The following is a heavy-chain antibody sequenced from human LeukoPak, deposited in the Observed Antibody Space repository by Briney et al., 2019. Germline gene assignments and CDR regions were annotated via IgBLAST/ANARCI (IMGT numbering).Heavy chain of an antibody. D-gene: IGHD5-24*01. Sequence: SGGSLRLACAASGFTVSSNYMSWVRQPPGKGLEWVSVIYSGGSTYYAHSVKGRFTISRDHSKNPPYLQMNHLRAEDTAVYYCARGDGYNSPRGPYFHHWGQGTLVSVPS. J-gene: IGHJ4*02. CDR2: IYSGGST. CDR1: GFTVSSNY. CDR3: ARGDGYNSPRGPYFHH. V-gene: IGHV3-53*01.